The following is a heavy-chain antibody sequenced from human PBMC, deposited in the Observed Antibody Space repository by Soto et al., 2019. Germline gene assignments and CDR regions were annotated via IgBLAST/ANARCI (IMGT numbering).Heavy chain of an antibody. Sequence: QVQLVQSGAEEKKPGASVKVSCKASGYTFTSYAMHWVRQAPGQRLEWMGWINAGNGNTKYSQKFQGRVTITWDTSASTAYMELSSLRSEDTAVYYCARGHSSGLSDDAFDIWGQGTMFTVSS. J-gene: IGHJ3*02. CDR2: INAGNGNT. CDR1: GYTFTSYA. CDR3: ARGHSSGLSDDAFDI. V-gene: IGHV1-3*05. D-gene: IGHD6-19*01.